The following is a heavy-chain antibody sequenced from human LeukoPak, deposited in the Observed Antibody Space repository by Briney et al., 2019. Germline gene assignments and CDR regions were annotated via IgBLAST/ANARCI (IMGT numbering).Heavy chain of an antibody. J-gene: IGHJ3*02. D-gene: IGHD3-9*01. Sequence: GGSLRLSCAASGFTFSNAWMSWVRQAPGMGLEWVGRIKSKTDGGTTDYAAPVKGRFTISRDDSKNTLYLQMNSLKTEDTAVYYCTTDDKRYFDWLDAFDIWGQGTMVTVSS. CDR1: GFTFSNAW. V-gene: IGHV3-15*01. CDR3: TTDDKRYFDWLDAFDI. CDR2: IKSKTDGGTT.